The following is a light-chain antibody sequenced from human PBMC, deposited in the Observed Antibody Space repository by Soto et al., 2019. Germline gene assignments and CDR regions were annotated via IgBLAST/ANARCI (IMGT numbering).Light chain of an antibody. J-gene: IGKJ2*01. V-gene: IGKV3-15*01. CDR2: GAS. CDR1: QSVSSN. CDR3: QQYNKLTQYT. Sequence: EIVMTQSPANLSVSPGERATLSCRASQSVSSNLAWYQQKPGQGPRLLIYGASTRATSIPARFSGSGSGTEFTLTINSLQSEDVAVYYCQQYNKLTQYTFGQGTKLEIK.